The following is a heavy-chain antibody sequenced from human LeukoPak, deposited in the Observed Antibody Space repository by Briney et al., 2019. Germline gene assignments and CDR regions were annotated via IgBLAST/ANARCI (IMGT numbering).Heavy chain of an antibody. V-gene: IGHV4-38-2*02. CDR3: ARIRGGGTIFDY. D-gene: IGHD1-14*01. J-gene: IGHJ4*02. Sequence: SETLSLTCTVSGYSISSGYYWGWIRQPPGKGLEWIGSIYHSGSTYYNPSLKSRVTISVDTSKNQFSLKLSSVTAADTAVYYCARIRGGGTIFDYWGRGTLVTVSS. CDR1: GYSISSGYY. CDR2: IYHSGST.